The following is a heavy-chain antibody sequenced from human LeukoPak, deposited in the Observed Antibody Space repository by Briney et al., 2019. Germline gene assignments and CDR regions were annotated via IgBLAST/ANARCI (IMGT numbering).Heavy chain of an antibody. CDR1: GGSFSGYY. Sequence: SETLSLTCAVYGGSFSGYYWSWIRQPPGQGLEWIGEINHSGSTNYNPSLKSRVTISVDTSKNQFSLKLSSVTAADTAVYYCARDRGGSDWNYNFDYWGQGTLVTVSS. CDR3: ARDRGGSDWNYNFDY. J-gene: IGHJ4*02. CDR2: INHSGST. V-gene: IGHV4-34*01. D-gene: IGHD1-7*01.